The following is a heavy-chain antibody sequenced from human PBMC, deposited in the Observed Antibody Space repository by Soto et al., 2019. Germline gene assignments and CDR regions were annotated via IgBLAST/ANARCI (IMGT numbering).Heavy chain of an antibody. Sequence: SVKVSCKASGDTFSTYSISWVRQAPGQGLEWLGGIIPILGTPSYAQRFQGRVTITADKSTSTAYMGLSSLRSEDTAVYYCARERSRYDRSGYYRPDYWGQGTLVTVSS. CDR3: ARERSRYDRSGYYRPDY. CDR1: GDTFSTYS. D-gene: IGHD3-22*01. CDR2: IIPILGTP. J-gene: IGHJ4*02. V-gene: IGHV1-69*08.